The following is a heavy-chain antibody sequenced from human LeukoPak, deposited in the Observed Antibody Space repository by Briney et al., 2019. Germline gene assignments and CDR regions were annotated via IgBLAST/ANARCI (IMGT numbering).Heavy chain of an antibody. Sequence: SETLSLTCAVYGASFSGYYWGWIRQPPGKGLEWIGNINYSGLTYYNPSVKSRVTLSVDVSKNRFSLHLTSVTAADTALYFCARTHFDSLGWFDPWGQGIQVIVSS. CDR1: GASFSGYY. CDR2: INYSGLT. J-gene: IGHJ5*02. V-gene: IGHV4-34*01. CDR3: ARTHFDSLGWFDP. D-gene: IGHD3-9*01.